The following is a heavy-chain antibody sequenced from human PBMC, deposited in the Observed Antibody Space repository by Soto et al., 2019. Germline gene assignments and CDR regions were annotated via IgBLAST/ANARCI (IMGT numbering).Heavy chain of an antibody. CDR3: AREGFDYSSSSGSQSGFDI. Sequence: QVQLVESGGGVVQPGRSLRLSCAASGFTLSSYAMHWVRQAPGKGLEWVAVIWYDGNNQYYGDVVKGRFTISRDNSKNTLFLQNDSLRAEDTSVYYCAREGFDYSSSSGSQSGFDICCQGTMVTVSS. CDR1: GFTLSSYA. V-gene: IGHV3-33*01. D-gene: IGHD6-6*01. J-gene: IGHJ3*02. CDR2: IWYDGNNQ.